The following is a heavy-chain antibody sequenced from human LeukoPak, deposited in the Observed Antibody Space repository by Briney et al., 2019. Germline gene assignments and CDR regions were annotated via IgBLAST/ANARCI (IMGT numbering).Heavy chain of an antibody. Sequence: SETLSLTCTVSGGSISSYDWSWIRQPAGKGLEWIGRIYTSGRTNYNPSLKSRVTISADKSKKQFSLKLSSVTAADTAVYYCARHLMEAFDYWGQGTLVTVSS. D-gene: IGHD2-8*01. CDR1: GGSISSYD. J-gene: IGHJ4*02. CDR3: ARHLMEAFDY. V-gene: IGHV4-4*07. CDR2: IYTSGRT.